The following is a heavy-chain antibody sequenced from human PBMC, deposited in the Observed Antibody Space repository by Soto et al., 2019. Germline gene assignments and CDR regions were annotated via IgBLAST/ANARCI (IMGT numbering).Heavy chain of an antibody. CDR1: GFTFSSYG. CDR2: ISYDGSNK. V-gene: IGHV3-30*18. J-gene: IGHJ6*03. CDR3: AKEDHYYYYMGV. Sequence: GGSLRLSCAASGFTFSSYGMHWVRQAPGKGLEWVAVISYDGSNKYYADSVKGRFTISRDNSKNTLYLQMNSLRAEDTAVYYCAKEDHYYYYMGVWGKGTTVTDSS.